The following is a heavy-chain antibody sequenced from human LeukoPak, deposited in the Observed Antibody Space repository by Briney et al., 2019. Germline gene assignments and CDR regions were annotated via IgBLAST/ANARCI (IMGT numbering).Heavy chain of an antibody. D-gene: IGHD3-10*01. CDR1: GFTFYSSW. CDR2: VSGDGTTT. J-gene: IGHJ4*02. Sequence: GGSLRLSCAASGFTFYSSWMHWVPEDPVKGLVWVSRVSGDGTTTTYADSVKGRFTSSRDNAKNTLYLQMNIVRAENTAVYYCARGGSPFYWGQGYRVTVSS. V-gene: IGHV3-74*01. CDR3: ARGGSPFY.